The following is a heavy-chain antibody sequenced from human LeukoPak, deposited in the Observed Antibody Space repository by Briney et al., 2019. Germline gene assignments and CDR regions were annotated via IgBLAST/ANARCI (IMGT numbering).Heavy chain of an antibody. CDR3: ARDRGQSYFDY. V-gene: IGHV3-33*01. D-gene: IGHD3-10*01. CDR1: GFTFRNYG. CDR2: IYYDGSNQ. Sequence: GRSLRLSCAMSGFTFRNYGMHWVRQAPGKGLEWVAIIYYDGSNQYYADSVKGRFTISRDNSKNTLYLQLNSLRAEDTAMYYCARDRGQSYFDYWGQGTLVTVSS. J-gene: IGHJ4*02.